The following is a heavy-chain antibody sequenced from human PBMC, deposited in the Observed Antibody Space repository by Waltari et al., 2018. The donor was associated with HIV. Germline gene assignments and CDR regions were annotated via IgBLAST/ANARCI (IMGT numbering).Heavy chain of an antibody. V-gene: IGHV4-31*11. J-gene: IGHJ4*02. Sequence: QVQLQESGPGLVKPSQTLSLSCVVSGVSINAGGYYWRWLRQHPGAGLEWIAHIYNNGSTYYTPSLKSRVTISLDTSEHQFSLKLSSVTAADTAVYYCARGRKGFLGIEDFDYWGQGTLVTVSS. CDR1: GVSINAGGYY. D-gene: IGHD7-27*01. CDR2: IYNNGST. CDR3: ARGRKGFLGIEDFDY.